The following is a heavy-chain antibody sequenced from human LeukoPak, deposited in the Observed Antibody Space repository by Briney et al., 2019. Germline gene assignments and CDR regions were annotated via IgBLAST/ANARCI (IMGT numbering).Heavy chain of an antibody. CDR1: GFTFSSYA. CDR3: AKGGEAMIVVVIAPFDY. J-gene: IGHJ4*02. D-gene: IGHD3-22*01. V-gene: IGHV3-23*01. CDR2: ISGSGGST. Sequence: GGSLRLSCAASGFTFSSYAMSWVRQAPGKGLEWVSAISGSGGSTYYADSVKGRFTISRDNSKNTLYLQMNSLRAEDTAVYYCAKGGEAMIVVVIAPFDYWGQGTLVTVSS.